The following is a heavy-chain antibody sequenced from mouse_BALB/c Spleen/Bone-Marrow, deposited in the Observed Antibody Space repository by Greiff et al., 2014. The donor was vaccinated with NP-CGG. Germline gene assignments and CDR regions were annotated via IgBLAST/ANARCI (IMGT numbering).Heavy chain of an antibody. CDR1: GFTFTDYY. D-gene: IGHD1-1*01. V-gene: IGHV7-3*02. CDR3: ARDIYGGDS. Sequence: EVKLVESGGGLVQPGGSLRLSCATSGFTFTDYYMSWVRQPPGKALEWLGFIRNKANGYTTEYSASVKGRFTISRDNSQSILYLQMNTLRAEDSATYYCARDIYGGDSWGQGTTLTVSS. CDR2: IRNKANGYTT. J-gene: IGHJ2*01.